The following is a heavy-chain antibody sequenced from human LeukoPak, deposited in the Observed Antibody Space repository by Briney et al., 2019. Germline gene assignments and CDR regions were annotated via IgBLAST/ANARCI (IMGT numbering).Heavy chain of an antibody. V-gene: IGHV4-59*01. J-gene: IGHJ4*02. CDR3: ARVLQHYYGSGSYYNSNVFDY. Sequence: SETLSLTCTVSGCSISTYYWSWIRQPPGKGLEWIGYIYYSGSTNYNPSLKSRVTISVDTSKTQFSLKLSSVTAADTAVYYCARVLQHYYGSGSYYNSNVFDYWGQGALVTVSS. D-gene: IGHD3-10*01. CDR1: GCSISTYY. CDR2: IYYSGST.